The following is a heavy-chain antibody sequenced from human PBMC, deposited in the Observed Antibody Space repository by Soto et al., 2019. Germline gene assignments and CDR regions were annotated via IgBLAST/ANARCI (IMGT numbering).Heavy chain of an antibody. V-gene: IGHV4-59*01. CDR1: GGSISSYY. Sequence: SETLSLTCTVSGGSISSYYWTWIRQPPGKGLEWIGYIYYSGSTYYNPSLKSRVTISGDTSTNQFSLRLNSVTAADTAVYYCATRTVTTIYYYGMDVWGQGTTVTVSS. CDR3: ATRTVTTIYYYGMDV. D-gene: IGHD4-17*01. CDR2: IYYSGST. J-gene: IGHJ6*02.